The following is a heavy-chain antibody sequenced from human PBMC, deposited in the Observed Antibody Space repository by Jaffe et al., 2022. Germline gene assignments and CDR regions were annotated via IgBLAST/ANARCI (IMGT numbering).Heavy chain of an antibody. D-gene: IGHD3-22*01. V-gene: IGHV5-51*01. CDR2: IYPGDSDT. Sequence: EVQLVQSGAEVKKPGESLKISCKGSGYRFTNYWIGWVRQMPGKGLEWMGIIYPGDSDTRYSPSFQGQVTISADKSISTAYLQWGSLKASDTAMYYCVRQSLGYYDSSAYFPLDYWGQGTLVTVSS. J-gene: IGHJ4*02. CDR1: GYRFTNYW. CDR3: VRQSLGYYDSSAYFPLDY.